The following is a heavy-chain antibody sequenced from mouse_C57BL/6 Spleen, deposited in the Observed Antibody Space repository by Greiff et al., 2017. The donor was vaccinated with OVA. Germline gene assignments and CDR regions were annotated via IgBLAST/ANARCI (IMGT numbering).Heavy chain of an antibody. J-gene: IGHJ3*01. CDR1: GYTFTSYW. Sequence: QVQLQQPGAELVKPGASVKLSCKASGYTFTSYWMHWVKQRPGRGLEWIGGIDPTGGGTKYNEKFKSKATLTVDKPSSTAYMQLSSLTSEDSAVYYGAREGSSYFAWFAYWGQGTLVTVSA. D-gene: IGHD1-1*01. V-gene: IGHV1-72*01. CDR3: AREGSSYFAWFAY. CDR2: IDPTGGGT.